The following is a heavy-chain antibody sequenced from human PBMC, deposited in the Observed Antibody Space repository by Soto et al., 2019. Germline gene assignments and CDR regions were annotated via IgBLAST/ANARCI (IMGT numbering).Heavy chain of an antibody. D-gene: IGHD6-6*01. CDR3: ARMRQLVRISYHYYYGMDV. J-gene: IGHJ6*02. CDR1: GYTFTTYD. V-gene: IGHV1-18*04. CDR2: ISSKKGNT. Sequence: ASVKVSCKASGYTFTTYDINWVRQAPGQGLEWMGSISSKKGNTNYAQNFQGRVTVTTDTSTTTAYMELRSLRSDDTAVYYCARMRQLVRISYHYYYGMDVWGQGTTVTVSS.